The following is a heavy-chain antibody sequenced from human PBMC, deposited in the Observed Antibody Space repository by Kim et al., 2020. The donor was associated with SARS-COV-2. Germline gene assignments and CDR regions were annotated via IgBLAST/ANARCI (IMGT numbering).Heavy chain of an antibody. CDR1: GFTFSSYS. D-gene: IGHD2-2*01. CDR3: AREIHQEGLYYGMDV. V-gene: IGHV3-21*01. CDR2: ISSSSSYI. Sequence: GGSLRLSCAASGFTFSSYSMNWVRQAPGKGLEWVSSISSSSSYIYYADSVKGRFTISRDNAKNSLYLQMNSLRAEDTAVYYCAREIHQEGLYYGMDVWGQGTTVTVSS. J-gene: IGHJ6*02.